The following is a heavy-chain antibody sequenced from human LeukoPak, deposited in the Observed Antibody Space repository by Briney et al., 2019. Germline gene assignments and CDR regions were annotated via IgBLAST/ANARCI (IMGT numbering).Heavy chain of an antibody. J-gene: IGHJ3*02. CDR3: ARVDILTGYPGRDAFDI. CDR2: IYYSGST. CDR1: GGSISSGGYY. V-gene: IGHV4-31*03. Sequence: PSETLSLTCTVSGGSISSGGYYWSWIRQHPGKGLEWIGYIYYSGSTYYNPSLTSRVTISVDTSKNQFSLKLSSVTAADTAVYYCARVDILTGYPGRDAFDIWGQGTMVTVSS. D-gene: IGHD3-9*01.